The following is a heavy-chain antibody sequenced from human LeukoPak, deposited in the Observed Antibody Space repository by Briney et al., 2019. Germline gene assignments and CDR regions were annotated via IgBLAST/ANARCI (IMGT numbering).Heavy chain of an antibody. V-gene: IGHV3-66*02. CDR3: ARLRACVRTSCQTYTEYFQH. D-gene: IGHD2-2*01. Sequence: GGSLRLSCVASGFTVSSNYMGWVHQAPGKGLECVSLISSGGSTYYADSVKGRLSISRDNSKNTLYLQMSSLRLEDTAVYYCARLRACVRTSCQTYTEYFQHWGQGTLVTVSS. J-gene: IGHJ1*01. CDR1: GFTVSSNY. CDR2: ISSGGST.